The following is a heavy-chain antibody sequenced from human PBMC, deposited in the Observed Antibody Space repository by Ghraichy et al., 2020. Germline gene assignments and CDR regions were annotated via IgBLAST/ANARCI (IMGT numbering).Heavy chain of an antibody. CDR3: ARHLFFGGSGSYYWVVDY. CDR1: GGSFSGYY. Sequence: SETLSLTCAVYGGSFSGYYWSWIRQPPGKGLEWIGEINHSGSTNYNPSLKSRVTISVDTSKNQFSLKLSSVTAADTAVYYCARHLFFGGSGSYYWVVDYWGQGTLVTVSS. D-gene: IGHD3-10*01. J-gene: IGHJ4*02. CDR2: INHSGST. V-gene: IGHV4-34*01.